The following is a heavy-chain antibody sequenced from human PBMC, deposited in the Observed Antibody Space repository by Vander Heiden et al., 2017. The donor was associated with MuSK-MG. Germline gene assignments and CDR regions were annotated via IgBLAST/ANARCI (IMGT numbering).Heavy chain of an antibody. CDR2: ISGPGGMT. CDR3: ARDAGRTLNRGLIRWFDP. CDR1: GFTFSRYA. J-gene: IGHJ5*02. Sequence: AQLLESGGGVVQPGGSLRRSCVASGFTFSRYAMSWVRQAPGKGLEWVASISGPGGMTYYADSVKGRFAISRDNFENTVYLHINSLRAEDTAVYYCARDAGRTLNRGLIRWFDPWGQGTLVTVSS. V-gene: IGHV3-23*01. D-gene: IGHD1-26*01.